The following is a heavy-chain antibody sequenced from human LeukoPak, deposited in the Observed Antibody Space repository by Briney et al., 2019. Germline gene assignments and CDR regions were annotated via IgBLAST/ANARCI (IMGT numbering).Heavy chain of an antibody. D-gene: IGHD3-9*01. CDR1: GFSFSNYA. CDR3: ARWRKFDWLPRDNWFDP. V-gene: IGHV3-7*01. J-gene: IGHJ5*02. Sequence: GGSLRLSCAASGFSFSNYAMHWVRQAPGKGLEWVANIKQDGSEKYYVDSVKGRFTISRDNAKNSLYLQTNSLRAEDTAVYYCARWRKFDWLPRDNWFDPWGQGTLVTVSS. CDR2: IKQDGSEK.